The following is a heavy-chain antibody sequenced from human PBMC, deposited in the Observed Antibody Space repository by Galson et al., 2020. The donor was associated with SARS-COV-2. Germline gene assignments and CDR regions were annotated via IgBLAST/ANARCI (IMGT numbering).Heavy chain of an antibody. V-gene: IGHV3-21*01. J-gene: IGHJ4*02. CDR3: TRGAQGGGTDY. CDR1: GFTFSTYT. CDR2: ISPSSDYI. D-gene: IGHD3-16*01. Sequence: SCTASGFTFSTYTMIWVRQTPGKGLEWVSSISPSSDYIYYADSLKGRFTISRDNAKNSLYLQMNSLRAEDTALYDCTRGAQGGGTDYWGQGTLVTVSS.